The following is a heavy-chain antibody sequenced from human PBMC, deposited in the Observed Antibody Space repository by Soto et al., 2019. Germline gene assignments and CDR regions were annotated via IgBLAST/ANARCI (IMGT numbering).Heavy chain of an antibody. CDR2: IHYSGST. Sequence: QVQLQESGPGLVKPSQTLSLTCTVSGGPISSGGYYWTWVRQPPGKGLEWIGYIHYSGSTFYNPSLESRVIISLDTSENQFSLKRTSVTAADTAVFYCARFSPPGYYYMDVWGKRTSVTVAS. CDR1: GGPISSGGYY. J-gene: IGHJ6*03. CDR3: ARFSPPGYYYMDV. V-gene: IGHV4-31*03.